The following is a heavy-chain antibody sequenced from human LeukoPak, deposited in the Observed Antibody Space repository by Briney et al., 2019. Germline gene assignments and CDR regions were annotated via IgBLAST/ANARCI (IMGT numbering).Heavy chain of an antibody. CDR1: GGSISSSSYY. D-gene: IGHD5-12*01. CDR3: ARGNGSGYEGGYGMDV. Sequence: PSETLSLTCTVSGGSISSSSYYWGWIRQPPGKGLEWIGSIYYSGSTYYNPSLKSRVTISVDTSKNQFSLKLSSVTAADTAVYYCARGNGSGYEGGYGMDVWGQRTTVTVSS. CDR2: IYYSGST. V-gene: IGHV4-39*01. J-gene: IGHJ6*02.